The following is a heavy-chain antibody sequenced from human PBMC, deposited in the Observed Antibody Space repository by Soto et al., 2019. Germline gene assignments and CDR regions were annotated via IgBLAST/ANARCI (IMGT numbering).Heavy chain of an antibody. CDR3: ARELERVFDY. CDR1: GFTFSSYA. J-gene: IGHJ4*02. V-gene: IGHV3-30*04. D-gene: IGHD1-1*01. Sequence: QVQLVESGGCVVQPGRSLRLSCAASGFTFSSYAMHWVRQAPGKGLEWVAVIAYDGRNKYYADSVKGRFTISRDNSKKTLYLQMNSLRIEDTAVYYCARELERVFDYWGQGPLVTVSS. CDR2: IAYDGRNK.